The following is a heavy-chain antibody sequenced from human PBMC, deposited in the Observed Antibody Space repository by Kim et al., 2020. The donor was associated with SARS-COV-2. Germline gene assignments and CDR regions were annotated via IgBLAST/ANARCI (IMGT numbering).Heavy chain of an antibody. CDR2: IYYSGST. J-gene: IGHJ5*02. CDR1: GGSISSSSYY. Sequence: SETLSLTCTVSGGSISSSSYYWGWIRQPPGKGLEWIGSIYYSGSTYYNPSLKSRVTISVDTSKNQFSLKLSSVTAADTAVYYCARHGGGRWLPDVDNWFDPWGQGTLVTVSS. V-gene: IGHV4-39*01. CDR3: ARHGGGRWLPDVDNWFDP. D-gene: IGHD5-18*01.